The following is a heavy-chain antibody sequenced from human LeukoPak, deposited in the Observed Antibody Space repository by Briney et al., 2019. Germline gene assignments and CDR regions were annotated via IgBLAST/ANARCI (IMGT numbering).Heavy chain of an antibody. CDR2: ISAYNGNT. J-gene: IGHJ5*02. CDR1: GYTFTSYG. CDR3: ARNVVVVAAVPPSPEGDLNWFDP. D-gene: IGHD2-15*01. V-gene: IGHV1-18*01. Sequence: ASVKVSCKASGYTFTSYGISWVRQAPGQGLEWMGWISAYNGNTNYAQKLQGRVTMTTDTSTSTAYMELRSLRSDDTAVYYCARNVVVVAAVPPSPEGDLNWFDPWGQGTLVTVSS.